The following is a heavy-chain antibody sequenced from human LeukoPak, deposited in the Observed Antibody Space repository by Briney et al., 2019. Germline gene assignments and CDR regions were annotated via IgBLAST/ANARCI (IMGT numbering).Heavy chain of an antibody. CDR1: GGSISSYY. V-gene: IGHV4-38-2*02. D-gene: IGHD6-13*01. CDR3: ARAYSSSWYWNWFDP. Sequence: PSETLSLTCTVSGGSISSYYWGWIRQAPGKGLEWIGSIYNSGSTYYNPSPKSRVTISVDMSKNQFSLKMSSVTAADTAVYYCARAYSSSWYWNWFDPWGQGTLVTVSS. J-gene: IGHJ5*02. CDR2: IYNSGST.